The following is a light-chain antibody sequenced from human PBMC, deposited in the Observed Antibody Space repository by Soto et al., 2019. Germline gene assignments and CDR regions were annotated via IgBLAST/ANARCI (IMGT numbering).Light chain of an antibody. CDR2: SNN. J-gene: IGLJ2*01. Sequence: QSVLTQPPSASGTPGQRVTISCSGSSSNIGSNTVNWYQQLPGTAPKLLIYSNNQRPSGVPDRFSGSKSGTSASLAISGLQSEDEADYYCAAWDDSLNGPDVVFGGGTKLTAL. CDR1: SSNIGSNT. CDR3: AAWDDSLNGPDVV. V-gene: IGLV1-44*01.